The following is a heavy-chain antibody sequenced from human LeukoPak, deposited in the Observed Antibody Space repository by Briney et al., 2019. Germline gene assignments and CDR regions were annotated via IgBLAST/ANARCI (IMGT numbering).Heavy chain of an antibody. CDR2: ITPILGIA. V-gene: IGHV1-69*04. CDR1: GGTFSSYA. D-gene: IGHD4-23*01. CDR3: ARGMYGGNSGGRSAFDI. J-gene: IGHJ3*02. Sequence: GASVKVSCKASGGTFSSYAISWVRQAPGQGLEWMGRITPILGIANYAQKFQGRVTITADKSTSTAYMELSSLRSEDTAVYYCARGMYGGNSGGRSAFDIWGQGTMVTVSS.